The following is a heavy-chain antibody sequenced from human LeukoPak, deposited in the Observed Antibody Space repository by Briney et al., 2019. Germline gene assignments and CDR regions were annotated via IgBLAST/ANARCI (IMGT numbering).Heavy chain of an antibody. CDR2: ISSSSSTI. V-gene: IGHV3-48*01. J-gene: IGHJ4*02. CDR1: GFTFNRCW. D-gene: IGHD3-22*01. CDR3: ARGAYYYED. Sequence: GGSLRLSCVVSGFTFNRCWMNWVRQAPGKGLEWVSYISSSSSTIYYADSVKGRFTISRDNAKNSLYLQMNSLRAEDTAVYYCARGAYYYEDWGQGTLVTVSS.